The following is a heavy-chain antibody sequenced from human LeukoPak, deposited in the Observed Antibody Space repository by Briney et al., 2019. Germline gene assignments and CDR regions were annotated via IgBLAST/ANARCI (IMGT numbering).Heavy chain of an antibody. CDR1: GFTYRVLD. D-gene: IGHD5-18*01. J-gene: IGHJ4*02. CDR2: ISPRGGNT. CDR3: VKGTYSYGL. V-gene: IGHV3-23*01. Sequence: GGSLRLSCAASGFTYRVLDISWVRQAPGKGLEWVSSISPRGGNTYYAASVKGRFTISRDNVKNTLYLQMNSLRAEDTAVYYCVKGTYSYGLWGQGTLVTVSS.